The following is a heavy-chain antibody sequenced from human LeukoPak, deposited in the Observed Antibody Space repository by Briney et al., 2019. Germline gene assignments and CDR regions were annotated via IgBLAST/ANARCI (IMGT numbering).Heavy chain of an antibody. J-gene: IGHJ4*02. Sequence: LPGGSLRLSCAASGFTFSSYAMSWVRQVPGKGLEWVSVISDSGDNTYYADSVKGRFTISRDNSKNMLYLQMNSLRAEDTAVYYCAKWKYSNSGIDDYWGQGTLVTVSS. CDR1: GFTFSSYA. V-gene: IGHV3-23*01. D-gene: IGHD6-6*01. CDR2: ISDSGDNT. CDR3: AKWKYSNSGIDDY.